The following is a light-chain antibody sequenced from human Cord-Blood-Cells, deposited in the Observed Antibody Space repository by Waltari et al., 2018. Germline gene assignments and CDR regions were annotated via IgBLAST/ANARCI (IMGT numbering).Light chain of an antibody. CDR2: DVS. Sequence: QSALTQPASVSGSPGQSITIPCTGTRRDVGGYNYVSWYQQHPGKAPKLMIYDVSNRPSGVSNRFSGSKSGNTASLTVSGLQAEDEADYYCSSYTSSSTGVFGGGTKLTVL. V-gene: IGLV2-14*01. CDR1: RRDVGGYNY. CDR3: SSYTSSSTGV. J-gene: IGLJ3*02.